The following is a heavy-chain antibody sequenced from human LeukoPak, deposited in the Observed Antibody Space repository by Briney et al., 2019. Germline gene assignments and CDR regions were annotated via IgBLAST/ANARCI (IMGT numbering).Heavy chain of an antibody. D-gene: IGHD2-2*01. CDR3: ARQESQYQLPFDN. V-gene: IGHV4-39*01. CDR2: IYYSGST. J-gene: IGHJ4*02. Sequence: PSETLSLTCTVSGGSISSGSYYWGWIRQPPGKGLEWIGSIYYSGSTYYNPSLKSRVTISVDTSKNQFSLKLSSVTAADTAVYYCARQESQYQLPFDNWGQGTLVTVSS. CDR1: GGSISSGSYY.